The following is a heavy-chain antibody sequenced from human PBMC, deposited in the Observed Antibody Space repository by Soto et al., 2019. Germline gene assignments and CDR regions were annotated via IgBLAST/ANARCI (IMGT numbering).Heavy chain of an antibody. J-gene: IGHJ4*02. D-gene: IGHD5-12*01. V-gene: IGHV3-7*03. CDR3: ARDPKRRDGYNFDS. CDR1: GFTFSRYW. CDR2: IKQDGSEK. Sequence: VSLRLSCAASGFTFSRYWMSWVRQAPGKGLEWVASIKQDGSEKYYVDSVKGRFTISRDNAKKVLFLQMSGLRVDDTAVYYCARDPKRRDGYNFDSWGRGALVTVSS.